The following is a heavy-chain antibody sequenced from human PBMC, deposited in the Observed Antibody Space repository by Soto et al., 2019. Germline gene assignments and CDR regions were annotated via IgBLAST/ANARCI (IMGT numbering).Heavy chain of an antibody. Sequence: QVQLVQSRAEVRKPGASVRVTCQASGYNFDSYGLNWVRQAPGQGPQWMGWISTYTGNTDIAPRFQGRLILTTDTSTSTAYMELRSLRSDDTAVYYCERDVLVESCSFGGHWSQGTLVTVSS. D-gene: IGHD3-16*01. J-gene: IGHJ4*02. CDR3: ERDVLVESCSFGGH. CDR1: GYNFDSYG. CDR2: ISTYTGNT. V-gene: IGHV1-18*04.